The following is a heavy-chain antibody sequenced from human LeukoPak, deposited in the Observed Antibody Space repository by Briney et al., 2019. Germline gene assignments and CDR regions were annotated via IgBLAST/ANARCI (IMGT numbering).Heavy chain of an antibody. D-gene: IGHD5-24*01. J-gene: IGHJ4*02. CDR1: GFTFSDYY. V-gene: IGHV3-11*01. CDR3: ARERLEMATYFDY. Sequence: PGGSLRLSCAASGFTFSDYYMSWIRQAPGKGLEWASYISSSGSTIYYADSVKGRFTISRDNAKNSLYLQMNSLRAEDTAVYYCARERLEMATYFDYWGQGTLVTVSS. CDR2: ISSSGSTI.